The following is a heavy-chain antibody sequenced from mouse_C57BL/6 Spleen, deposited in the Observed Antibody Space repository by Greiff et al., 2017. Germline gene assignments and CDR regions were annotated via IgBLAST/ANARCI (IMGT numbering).Heavy chain of an antibody. CDR1: GYTFTSYW. J-gene: IGHJ3*01. CDR2: IHPYGGGT. V-gene: IGHV1-64*01. CDR3: ARGGSSWFAY. Sequence: QVQLQQPGAELVKPGASVKLSCKASGYTFTSYWMHWVKQRPGQGLEWIGMIHPYGGGTNYNEKFKSKATLTVDKSSSTAYMQLSSLTSEDSAVYYCARGGSSWFAYWGQGTLVTVSA. D-gene: IGHD1-1*01.